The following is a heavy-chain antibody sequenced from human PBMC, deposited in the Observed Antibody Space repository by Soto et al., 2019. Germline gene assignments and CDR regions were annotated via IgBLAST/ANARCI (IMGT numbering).Heavy chain of an antibody. D-gene: IGHD3-16*01. CDR3: ARGGDEGPHYFDY. CDR1: GFTFSSYA. Sequence: QVQLVESGGGVVQPGRSLRLSCAASGFTFSSYAMHWVRQAPGKGLEWVAVISYDGSNKYYADSVKGRFTISRDNSKNTLYVQMNSLRAEDTAVYYCARGGDEGPHYFDYWGQGTLVTVSS. J-gene: IGHJ4*02. V-gene: IGHV3-30-3*01. CDR2: ISYDGSNK.